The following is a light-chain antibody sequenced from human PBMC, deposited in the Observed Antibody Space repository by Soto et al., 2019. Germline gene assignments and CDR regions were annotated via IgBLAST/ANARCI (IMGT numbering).Light chain of an antibody. J-gene: IGLJ1*01. CDR3: SAYTPRRAQG. CDR2: EVS. Sequence: QSALTQPASVSGSPGQSITISCTGTSSDIGGYKHVSWYQQHPGKAPKLMIYEVSNRPSGVSNRFSGSKSGNTASLTISGLQAENEGEFYCSAYTPRRAQGFGAGTTGTV. V-gene: IGLV2-14*01. CDR1: SSDIGGYKH.